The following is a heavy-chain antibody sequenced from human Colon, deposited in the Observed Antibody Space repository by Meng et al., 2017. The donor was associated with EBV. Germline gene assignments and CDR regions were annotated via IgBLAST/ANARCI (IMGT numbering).Heavy chain of an antibody. Sequence: VESQESGPGRVKPSGTLSLTCAGSGGSLSRRNWWSWVRQPPGKGLEWIGEIYHSGSTNYNPYLKSRVTISVDESKNQFSLRLSSVTAADTAVYYCARVGAYCGGDCYHPRWGQGTLVTVSS. D-gene: IGHD2-21*02. CDR3: ARVGAYCGGDCYHPR. V-gene: IGHV4-4*02. CDR1: GGSLSRRNW. J-gene: IGHJ4*02. CDR2: IYHSGST.